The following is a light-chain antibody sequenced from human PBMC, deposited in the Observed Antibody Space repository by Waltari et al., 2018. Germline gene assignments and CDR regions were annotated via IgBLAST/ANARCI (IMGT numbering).Light chain of an antibody. CDR3: QQTYTAPLI. CDR1: QSISSS. V-gene: IGKV1-39*01. Sequence: DIQMTQSPSSLSASVGDRVTITCRASQSISSSLNWYQQKPGKAPNLLIYAASSLQSGVPSRFSGSGSGTDFTLTISSLQPEDFATYYCQQTYTAPLIFGGGTKVEI. CDR2: AAS. J-gene: IGKJ4*01.